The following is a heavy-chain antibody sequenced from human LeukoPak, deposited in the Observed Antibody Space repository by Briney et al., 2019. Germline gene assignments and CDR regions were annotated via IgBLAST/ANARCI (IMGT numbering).Heavy chain of an antibody. Sequence: ASVKVSCKASGYTFTSYGISWVRQAPGQGLEWMGWISAYNGNTNYAQKLQGRVTMTTDTSTSTAYMELRGLRSDDTAVYYCARDQVTTMVRGVILHWGQGTLVTVSS. D-gene: IGHD3-10*01. J-gene: IGHJ4*02. CDR2: ISAYNGNT. CDR1: GYTFTSYG. V-gene: IGHV1-18*01. CDR3: ARDQVTTMVRGVILH.